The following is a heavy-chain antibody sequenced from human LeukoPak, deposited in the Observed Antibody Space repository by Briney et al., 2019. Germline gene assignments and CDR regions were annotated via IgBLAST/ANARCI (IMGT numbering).Heavy chain of an antibody. CDR3: ATLAAAGTYYFDY. V-gene: IGHV3-30*03. D-gene: IGHD6-13*01. Sequence: QSGRSLRLSCAASGFTFSSYGMHWVRQAPGEGLEWVAVISYDGSNKYYADSVKGRFTISRDNSKNTLYLQMNSLRAEDTAVYYCATLAAAGTYYFDYWGQGTLVTVSS. J-gene: IGHJ4*02. CDR1: GFTFSSYG. CDR2: ISYDGSNK.